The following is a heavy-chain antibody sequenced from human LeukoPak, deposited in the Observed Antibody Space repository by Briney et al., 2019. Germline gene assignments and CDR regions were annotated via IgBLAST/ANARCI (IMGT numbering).Heavy chain of an antibody. CDR2: IIPIFGTA. CDR3: ARECSGGSCYSVDWFDP. D-gene: IGHD2-15*01. J-gene: IGHJ5*02. V-gene: IGHV1-69*06. CDR1: GGTFSSYA. Sequence: SVEVSCKASGGTFSSYAISWVRQAPGQGLEWMGGIIPIFGTANYAQKFQGRVTITADKSTSTAYMELSSLRSEDTAVYYCARECSGGSCYSVDWFDPWGQGTLVTVSS.